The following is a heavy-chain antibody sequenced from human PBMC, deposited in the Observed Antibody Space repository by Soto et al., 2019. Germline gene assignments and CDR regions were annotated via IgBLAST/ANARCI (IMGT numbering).Heavy chain of an antibody. CDR3: ARQIVYCSSTSCYSENWFDP. D-gene: IGHD2-2*02. CDR2: INAGNGNT. J-gene: IGHJ5*02. CDR1: GYTFTSYA. V-gene: IGHV1-3*01. Sequence: GASVKVSCKASGYTFTSYAMHWVRQAPGQRLEWMGWINAGNGNTKYSQKFQGRVTITRDTSASTAYMELSSLRSEDTALYYCARQIVYCSSTSCYSENWFDPWGQGTLVTSPQ.